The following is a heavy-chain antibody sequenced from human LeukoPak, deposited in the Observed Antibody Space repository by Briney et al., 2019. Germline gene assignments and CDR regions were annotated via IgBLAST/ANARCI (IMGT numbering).Heavy chain of an antibody. D-gene: IGHD4-17*01. J-gene: IGHJ4*02. CDR1: GFTFSTYA. CDR2: ISKTDGST. CDR3: AKDLYGDYGGLDY. Sequence: GGSLRLSCAASGFTFSTYAMTWVRQAPGKGLEWVSSISKTDGSTYYADSVKGRFTISRDNSKNTLYLQMNGLRAEDTAVYYCAKDLYGDYGGLDYWGQGTRVTVSS. V-gene: IGHV3-23*01.